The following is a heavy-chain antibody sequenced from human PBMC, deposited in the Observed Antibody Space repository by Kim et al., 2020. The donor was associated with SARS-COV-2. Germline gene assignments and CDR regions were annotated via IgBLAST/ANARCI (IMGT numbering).Heavy chain of an antibody. CDR1: GFTFTTYA. V-gene: IGHV3-23*01. Sequence: GGSLRLSCAASGFTFTTYAMSWVRQAPEKGLEWVSIISGSGGTDYADSVKGRFTSSRDNSKNTVFLQMSSLRADDTAVYYCARGAGIFDIWGRGTLVTVSS. D-gene: IGHD3-10*01. CDR3: ARGAGIFDI. J-gene: IGHJ2*01. CDR2: ISGSGGT.